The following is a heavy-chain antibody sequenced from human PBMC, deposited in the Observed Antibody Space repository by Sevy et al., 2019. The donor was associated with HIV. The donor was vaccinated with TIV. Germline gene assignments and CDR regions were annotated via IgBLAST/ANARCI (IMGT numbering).Heavy chain of an antibody. CDR1: GYTFTDNT. CDR3: SRVNQVIPVAIVGWFDL. V-gene: IGHV1-2*06. CDR2: INPNSGST. D-gene: IGHD2-2*02. Sequence: ASVKVSCKASGYTFTDNTIHWVRQAPGQGLEWMGRINPNSGSTKYAQKFQGRVTMTRDTSINTPYMELSRLRSDDRAVYYCSRVNQVIPVAIVGWFDLWGQGTMVTVSS. J-gene: IGHJ5*02.